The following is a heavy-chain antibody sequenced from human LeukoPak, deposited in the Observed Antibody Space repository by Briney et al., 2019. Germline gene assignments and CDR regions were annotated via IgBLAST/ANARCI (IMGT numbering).Heavy chain of an antibody. CDR2: IKQDGSEK. CDR3: AREKMRDGYNWGYFDY. CDR1: GFTFSSYW. J-gene: IGHJ4*02. Sequence: GGSLRLSCAASGFTFSSYWMHWVRQAPGKGLEWVANIKQDGSEKYYVDSVKGRFTISRDNAKNSLYLQMNSLRAEDTAVYYCAREKMRDGYNWGYFDYWGQGTLVTVSS. D-gene: IGHD5-24*01. V-gene: IGHV3-7*03.